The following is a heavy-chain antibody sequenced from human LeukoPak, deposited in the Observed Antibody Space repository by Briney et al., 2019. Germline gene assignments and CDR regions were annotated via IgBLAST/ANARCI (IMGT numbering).Heavy chain of an antibody. V-gene: IGHV3-48*01. CDR3: ARDVLGDYDY. CDR2: ITPSSSSI. CDR1: GFTFSSYN. J-gene: IGHJ4*02. Sequence: QAGGSLRLSCAASGFTFSSYNMNWVRQAPGKGLEWISYITPSSSSIYYADSVRGRFTTSRDNAKNSMYLQMNSLRTEDTAVYYCARDVLGDYDYWGQGTLVSVSS. D-gene: IGHD4-17*01.